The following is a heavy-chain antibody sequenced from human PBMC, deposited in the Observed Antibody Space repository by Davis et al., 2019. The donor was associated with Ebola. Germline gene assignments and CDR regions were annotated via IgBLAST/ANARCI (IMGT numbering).Heavy chain of an antibody. CDR2: IIPILGIA. J-gene: IGHJ5*02. Sequence: AASVKVSCKASGGTFSSYAISWVRQAPGQGLEWMGRIIPILGIANYAQKFQGRVTITADESTSTAYMELSSLRSEDTAVYYCAREGVSGWFDPWGQGTLVTVSS. CDR1: GGTFSSYA. CDR3: AREGVSGWFDP. D-gene: IGHD3-10*01. V-gene: IGHV1-69*04.